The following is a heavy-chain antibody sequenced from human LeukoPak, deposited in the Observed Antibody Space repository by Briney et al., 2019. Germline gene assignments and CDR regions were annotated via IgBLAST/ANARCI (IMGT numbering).Heavy chain of an antibody. CDR3: ARDHVILWFGELHYYYYGMDV. D-gene: IGHD3-10*01. V-gene: IGHV3-21*01. J-gene: IGHJ6*02. Sequence: GGSLRLSCAASGFTFSSYSMNWVRQALGEGLEWVSSISSSSSYIYYADSVKGRFTISRDNAKNSLYLQMNSLRAEDTAVYYCARDHVILWFGELHYYYYGMDVWGQGTTVTVSS. CDR2: ISSSSSYI. CDR1: GFTFSSYS.